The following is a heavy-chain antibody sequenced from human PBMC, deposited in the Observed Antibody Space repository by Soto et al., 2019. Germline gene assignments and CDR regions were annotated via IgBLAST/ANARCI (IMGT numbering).Heavy chain of an antibody. CDR3: AHKGGGDRILDY. CDR2: IYWDDAK. J-gene: IGHJ4*02. V-gene: IGHV2-5*02. CDR1: GFSLSTRGVG. D-gene: IGHD3-16*01. Sequence: QITLKESGPTLVKPTQTLTLTCNFSGFSLSTRGVGVGWIRQPPGKALEWLTLIYWDDAKEYSPSLRSRLTTTKETSKNHGGLTMPDMAPVDTATYYCAHKGGGDRILDYWGQGTLVTVSS.